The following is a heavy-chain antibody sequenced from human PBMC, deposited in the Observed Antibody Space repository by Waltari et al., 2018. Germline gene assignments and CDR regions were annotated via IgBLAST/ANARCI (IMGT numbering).Heavy chain of an antibody. CDR3: AIRPRIAYCGGDCYIDY. CDR2: IYPGDSYT. D-gene: IGHD2-21*02. J-gene: IGHJ4*02. V-gene: IGHV5-51*01. Sequence: EVQLVQSGAEVKKPGESLKISCKGSGYSFTSYWIGWVRQMPGKGLEWMGIIYPGDSYTRYSPSFQGQVTISADKSISTAYLQWSSLKASDTAMYYCAIRPRIAYCGGDCYIDYWGQGTLVTVSS. CDR1: GYSFTSYW.